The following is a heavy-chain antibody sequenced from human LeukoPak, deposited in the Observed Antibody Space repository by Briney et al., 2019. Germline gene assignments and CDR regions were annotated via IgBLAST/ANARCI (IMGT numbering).Heavy chain of an antibody. V-gene: IGHV3-9*01. J-gene: IGHJ4*02. CDR2: ISWNSYDI. Sequence: GRSLRLSCAASGITFDDYAMHWVRQARGKGLEWVSGISWNSYDIGYADFVKGRFTISRDNAKSSLYLQMNSLTPEDTALYYCAKDMTYDSSGYPDFWGQGTLVTVSS. D-gene: IGHD3-22*01. CDR3: AKDMTYDSSGYPDF. CDR1: GITFDDYA.